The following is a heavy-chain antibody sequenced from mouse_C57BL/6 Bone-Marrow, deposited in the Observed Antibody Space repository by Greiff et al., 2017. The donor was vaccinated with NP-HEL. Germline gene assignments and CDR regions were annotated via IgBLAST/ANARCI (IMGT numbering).Heavy chain of an antibody. Sequence: EVQLVESEGGLVQPGSSMKLSCTASGFTFRDYYMAWVRQVPEKGLEWVANINHDGGSTNYPDTLKGRFIISGDNAKNIPYLQIRSLKSEDTAAYYCAREGGLPRRTYAMDYWGQGTSVTVSS. CDR3: AREGGLPRRTYAMDY. CDR1: GFTFRDYY. V-gene: IGHV5-16*01. J-gene: IGHJ4*01. CDR2: INHDGGST. D-gene: IGHD1-2*01.